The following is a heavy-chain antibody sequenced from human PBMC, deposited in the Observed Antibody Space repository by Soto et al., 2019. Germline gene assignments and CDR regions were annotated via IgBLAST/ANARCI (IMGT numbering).Heavy chain of an antibody. CDR2: IGTAGDT. D-gene: IGHD6-19*01. CDR1: GFTFSSYD. CDR3: ARAAFSSGWYSVDY. Sequence: EVQLLESGGGLVQPGGSLRLSCAASGFTFSSYDMHWVRQATGKGLEWVSAIGTAGDTYYPGSVKGRFTISRENAKNSLYLQMNSLRAGDTAVYYCARAAFSSGWYSVDYWGQGTLVTVSS. J-gene: IGHJ4*02. V-gene: IGHV3-13*01.